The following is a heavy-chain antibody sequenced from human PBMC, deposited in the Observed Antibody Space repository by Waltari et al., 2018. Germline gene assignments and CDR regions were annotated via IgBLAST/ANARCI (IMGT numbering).Heavy chain of an antibody. Sequence: QVQLQESGPGLVTPSETLSLTCTVSGYSISSGYYWSCIRQPPGKGLEWIGSIYHSGSTYYNPSLKSRVTISVDTSKNQFSLKLSSVTAADTAVYYCARKGGAAAMVNNAFDIWGQGTMVTVSS. CDR2: IYHSGST. V-gene: IGHV4-38-2*02. D-gene: IGHD2-2*01. J-gene: IGHJ3*02. CDR3: ARKGGAAAMVNNAFDI. CDR1: GYSISSGYY.